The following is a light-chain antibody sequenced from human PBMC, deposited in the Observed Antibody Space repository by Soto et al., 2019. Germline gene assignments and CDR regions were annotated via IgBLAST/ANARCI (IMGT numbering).Light chain of an antibody. Sequence: DIQMTQSPSTLSASVGDRVTITCRASQSISSWLAWYQQKPGKAPKLLIYKASSLESGVPSRFSGSGSGTEFTLTSSSLQPDDFATYYCQQYNSYPTFGQGIKVEIK. CDR3: QQYNSYPT. CDR1: QSISSW. CDR2: KAS. V-gene: IGKV1-5*03. J-gene: IGKJ1*01.